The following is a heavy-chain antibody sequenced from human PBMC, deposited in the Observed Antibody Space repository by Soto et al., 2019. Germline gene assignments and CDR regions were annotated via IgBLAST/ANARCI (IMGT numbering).Heavy chain of an antibody. Sequence: GASVKVSCKASGYTFTGYYMHWVRQAPGQGLEWMGIINPSGGSTSYAQKFQGRVTMTRDTSTSTVYMELSSLRSEDTAVYYCARDFQEDIVVVPAALGFDIWGQGTMVTVSS. J-gene: IGHJ3*02. CDR3: ARDFQEDIVVVPAALGFDI. V-gene: IGHV1-46*03. D-gene: IGHD2-2*01. CDR2: INPSGGST. CDR1: GYTFTGYY.